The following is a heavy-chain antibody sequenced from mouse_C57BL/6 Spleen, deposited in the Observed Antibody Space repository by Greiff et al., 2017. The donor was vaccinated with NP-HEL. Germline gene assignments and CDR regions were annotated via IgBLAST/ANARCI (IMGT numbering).Heavy chain of an antibody. V-gene: IGHV1-64*01. D-gene: IGHD1-1*01. Sequence: QVQLQQSGAELVKPGASVKLSCKASGYTFTSYWMHWVKQRPGQGLEWIGMIHPNSGSTNYNEKFKSKATLTVDKSSSTAYMQLSSLTSEDSAVYYCARCYYGSSYEAWFAYWGQGTLVTVSA. CDR2: IHPNSGST. CDR1: GYTFTSYW. J-gene: IGHJ3*01. CDR3: ARCYYGSSYEAWFAY.